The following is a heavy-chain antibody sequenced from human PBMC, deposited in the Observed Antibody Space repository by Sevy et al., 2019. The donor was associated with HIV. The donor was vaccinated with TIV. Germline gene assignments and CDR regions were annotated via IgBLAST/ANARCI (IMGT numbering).Heavy chain of an antibody. J-gene: IGHJ6*03. Sequence: SETLSLTCNVSGVSITRSYWNWIRQTPGKGLEWIAFVYYTGKTNYNPSLKSRFTVSLDTSKSQFSLKLSSVTAADTAVYYCARGGAGRQFDYYYYMDVWGKGTTVTVS. D-gene: IGHD6-6*01. CDR3: ARGGAGRQFDYYYYMDV. CDR1: GVSITRSY. V-gene: IGHV4-59*01. CDR2: VYYTGKT.